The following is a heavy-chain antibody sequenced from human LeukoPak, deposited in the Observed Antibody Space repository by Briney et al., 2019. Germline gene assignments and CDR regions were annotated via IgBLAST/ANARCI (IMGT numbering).Heavy chain of an antibody. V-gene: IGHV4-4*07. J-gene: IGHJ5*02. CDR3: ARGDYYDGGGRSWFDH. D-gene: IGHD3-16*01. CDR1: GDSMSSYC. CDR2: IHTSWTT. Sequence: SETLSLTCTVSGDSMSSYCWNFLRQPAGKGLEWIGRIHTSWTTYYNPSLKSRITMSVDTSRNQFSLRLTSVTAADTAVYYCARGDYYDGGGRSWFDHWGQGTLVTVSS.